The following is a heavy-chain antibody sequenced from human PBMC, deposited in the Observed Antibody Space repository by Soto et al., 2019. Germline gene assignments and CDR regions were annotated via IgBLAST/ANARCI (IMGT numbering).Heavy chain of an antibody. CDR3: ARERRSVAGPRSAFDI. Sequence: GGSLRLSCAASGFTVSSNYMSWVRQAPGKGLEWVSVIYSGGSTYYADSVKGRFTISRDNTKNTLYLQMNSLRAEDTAVYYCARERRSVAGPRSAFDIWGQGTMVTV. J-gene: IGHJ3*02. CDR1: GFTVSSNY. CDR2: IYSGGST. D-gene: IGHD6-19*01. V-gene: IGHV3-66*01.